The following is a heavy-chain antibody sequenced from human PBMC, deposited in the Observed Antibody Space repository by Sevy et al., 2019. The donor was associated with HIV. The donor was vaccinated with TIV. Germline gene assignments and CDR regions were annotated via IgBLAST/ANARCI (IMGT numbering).Heavy chain of an antibody. J-gene: IGHJ6*02. V-gene: IGHV1-69*13. CDR1: GGTFSSYA. D-gene: IGHD2-15*01. CDR2: IIPIFGTA. CDR3: ARDLELGYCSGGSCLARLGNHYYYYGMDV. Sequence: ASVKVSCKASGGTFSSYAISWVRQAPGQGLEWMGGIIPIFGTANYAQKFQGRVTITAAESTSTASMELSSLRSEDTAVYYCARDLELGYCSGGSCLARLGNHYYYYGMDVWGQGTPVTVSS.